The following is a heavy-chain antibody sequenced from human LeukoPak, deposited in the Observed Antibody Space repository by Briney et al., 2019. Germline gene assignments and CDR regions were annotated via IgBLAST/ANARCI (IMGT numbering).Heavy chain of an antibody. CDR3: AREGYSSGWQLYYYYMDV. V-gene: IGHV3-20*04. CDR1: GFTFDDYG. Sequence: GGSLRLPCAASGFTFDDYGMSWVRQAPGKGLEWVSGINWNGGSTGYADSVKGRFTISRDNAKNSLYLQMNSLRAEDTALYYCAREGYSSGWQLYYYYMDVWGKGTTVTVSS. CDR2: INWNGGST. J-gene: IGHJ6*03. D-gene: IGHD6-19*01.